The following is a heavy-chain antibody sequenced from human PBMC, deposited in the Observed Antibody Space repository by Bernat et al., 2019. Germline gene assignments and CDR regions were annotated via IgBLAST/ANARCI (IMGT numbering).Heavy chain of an antibody. Sequence: QLQLQESGPGLVKPSETLSLTCTVSGGSISSSSYYWGWIRQPPGKGLEWIGSIYYSGRTYYNPSLKSPVTISVDTSKNQFSLKLSAVTAADTAVYYCADGYSSSWSPFDYWGQGTLVTVSS. J-gene: IGHJ4*02. CDR1: GGSISSSSYY. D-gene: IGHD6-13*01. CDR2: IYYSGRT. CDR3: ADGYSSSWSPFDY. V-gene: IGHV4-39*01.